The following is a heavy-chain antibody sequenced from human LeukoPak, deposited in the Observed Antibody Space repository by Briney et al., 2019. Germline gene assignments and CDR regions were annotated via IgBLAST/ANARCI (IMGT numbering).Heavy chain of an antibody. J-gene: IGHJ4*02. Sequence: SETLSLTCAVYGGSFSGYYWSWIRQPPGKGLEWSGEINHSGSTNYNPSLKSRVTISVDKSKNQFSLKLSSVTAADTAVYYCARRTTVTIPFGYWAQGTLVTVSS. CDR1: GGSFSGYY. D-gene: IGHD4-11*01. CDR3: ARRTTVTIPFGY. CDR2: INHSGST. V-gene: IGHV4-34*01.